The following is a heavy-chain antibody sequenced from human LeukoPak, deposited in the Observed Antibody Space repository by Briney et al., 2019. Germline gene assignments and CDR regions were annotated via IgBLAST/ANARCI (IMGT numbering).Heavy chain of an antibody. D-gene: IGHD4-17*01. CDR2: INPNSGGT. Sequence: ASVKVSCKASGYTFTGYYMHWVRQAPGQGLEWMGWINPNSGGTNYAQKFQGRVTMTRDTSISTAYMELSRLRSDDTAVYYCARALTKVTTWFWFDPWGQGTLVTVSS. CDR1: GYTFTGYY. V-gene: IGHV1-2*02. J-gene: IGHJ5*02. CDR3: ARALTKVTTWFWFDP.